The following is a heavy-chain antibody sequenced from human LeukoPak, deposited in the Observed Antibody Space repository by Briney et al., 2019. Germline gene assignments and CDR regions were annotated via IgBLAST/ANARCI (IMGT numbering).Heavy chain of an antibody. Sequence: SETLSLTCTVSGGSISSYYWSWIRQPPGKGLEWIGYIYYSGSTNYNPSLKSRVTISVDTSKNQFSLKLSSVTAADTAVYYCARGRVDTAMVDAFDIWGQGTMVTVSS. CDR3: ARGRVDTAMVDAFDI. J-gene: IGHJ3*02. V-gene: IGHV4-59*01. CDR2: IYYSGST. CDR1: GGSISSYY. D-gene: IGHD5-18*01.